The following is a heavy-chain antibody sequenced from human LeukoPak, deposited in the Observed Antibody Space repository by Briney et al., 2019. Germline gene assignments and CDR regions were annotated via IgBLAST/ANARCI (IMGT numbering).Heavy chain of an antibody. V-gene: IGHV4-4*02. CDR1: GGSISSNNW. CDR2: ISHSGST. CDR3: AWYMVGETTFDY. D-gene: IGHD1-14*01. J-gene: IGHJ4*02. Sequence: SETLSLTCAVSGGSISSNNWWSWVRQPPGKGLEWIGEISHSGSTGYNPSLKSRVTISVDKSKNHFSLKLSSVTAADTAVYYCAWYMVGETTFDYWGQGTLVTVSS.